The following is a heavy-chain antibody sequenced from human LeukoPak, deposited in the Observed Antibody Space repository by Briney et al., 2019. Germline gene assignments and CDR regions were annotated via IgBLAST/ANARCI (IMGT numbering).Heavy chain of an antibody. Sequence: PGGSLRLSCAASGFTFSSYSMNWVRQAPGKGLEWVSSISSSSYIYYADSVKGRFTISRDNAKNSLYLQMNSLRAEDTAVYYCARDDYSSSWYETWGQGTLVTVSS. CDR3: ARDDYSSSWYET. CDR2: ISSSSYI. J-gene: IGHJ5*02. V-gene: IGHV3-21*01. CDR1: GFTFSSYS. D-gene: IGHD6-13*01.